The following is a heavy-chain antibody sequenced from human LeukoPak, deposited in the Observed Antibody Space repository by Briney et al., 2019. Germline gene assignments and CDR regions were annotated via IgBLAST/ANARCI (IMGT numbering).Heavy chain of an antibody. Sequence: ASVKVSCKASGYTFTSYGISWVRQAPGQGLEWMGWISAYNGNTNYAQKLQGRVTMTTDTSTSTAYMELRSLRSDDTAVYYCARVTRGYSYGPQFYYYYGMDVWGQGTTVTVSS. CDR3: ARVTRGYSYGPQFYYYYGMDV. CDR2: ISAYNGNT. D-gene: IGHD5-18*01. CDR1: GYTFTSYG. V-gene: IGHV1-18*01. J-gene: IGHJ6*02.